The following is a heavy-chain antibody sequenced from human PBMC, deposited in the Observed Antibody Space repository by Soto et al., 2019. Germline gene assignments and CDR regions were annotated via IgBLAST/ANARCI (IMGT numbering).Heavy chain of an antibody. J-gene: IGHJ5*01. V-gene: IGHV1-46*01. CDR3: ATAAYSTSWYDF. CDR2: INPSGGST. D-gene: IGHD6-13*01. CDR1: EYTFTDYY. Sequence: QVQLVQSGAEVKKPGASVKLSCKSSEYTFTDYYIHWVRQAPGQGLEWMGLINPSGGSTSYAQKFQGRVTMTRDTSTSTVYMELSSLRSEDTAVCYCATAAYSTSWYDFWGQGTLVTVSS.